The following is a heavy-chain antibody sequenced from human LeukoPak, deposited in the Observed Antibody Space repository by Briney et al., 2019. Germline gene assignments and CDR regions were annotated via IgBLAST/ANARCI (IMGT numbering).Heavy chain of an antibody. CDR1: GFTFSSYA. Sequence: GGSLRLSCAASGFTFSSYAMSWVRQAPGKGGEWASAISGSGGNTYYADSVKARFTISRDNSKNTLYLQMNSMRPEHTAVYYCAKGKQQLVRNWFDPWGQGTLVTVSS. D-gene: IGHD6-13*01. V-gene: IGHV3-23*01. J-gene: IGHJ5*02. CDR2: ISGSGGNT. CDR3: AKGKQQLVRNWFDP.